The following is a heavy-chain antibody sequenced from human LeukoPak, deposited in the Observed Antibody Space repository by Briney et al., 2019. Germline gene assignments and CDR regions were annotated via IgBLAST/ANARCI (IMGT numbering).Heavy chain of an antibody. Sequence: PSETLSLTCTVSGGSISNYWWSWIRQPPGKGLEWIGYVFDSGGTNYNPSLKGRVTISVDTSKKQFSLKLSSVTAADTAVYYCARGYSSSWNYFDCWGQGTLVTVSS. J-gene: IGHJ4*02. CDR1: GGSISNYW. D-gene: IGHD6-13*01. V-gene: IGHV4-59*01. CDR3: ARGYSSSWNYFDC. CDR2: VFDSGGT.